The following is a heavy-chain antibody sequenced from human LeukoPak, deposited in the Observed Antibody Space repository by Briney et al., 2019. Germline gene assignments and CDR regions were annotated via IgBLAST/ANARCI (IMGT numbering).Heavy chain of an antibody. CDR3: ASALAYCGGDCPGGGMDV. V-gene: IGHV3-7*03. Sequence: TGGSLRLSCAASGFTFSSYWMSWVRQAPGKGLEWVANIKQDGSEKYYVDSVKGRFTISRDNAKNSLYQQMNSLRAEDTAVYYCASALAYCGGDCPGGGMDVWGQGTTVTVSS. CDR1: GFTFSSYW. CDR2: IKQDGSEK. J-gene: IGHJ6*02. D-gene: IGHD2-21*02.